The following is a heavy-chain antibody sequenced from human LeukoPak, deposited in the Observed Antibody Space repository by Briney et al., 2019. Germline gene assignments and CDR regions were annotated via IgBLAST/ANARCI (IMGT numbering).Heavy chain of an antibody. Sequence: SESLSLTCTVSGGSLRGNNYFWTWIRQPAGKGLQWVGLVNTSGRTKYNPSLKSRVTISADTSENHFSLNLTSVTAADTAIYHCARGLFGYGPQYYYYLDVWGKGTTVTVSS. CDR2: VNTSGRT. CDR3: ARGLFGYGPQYYYYLDV. D-gene: IGHD3-16*01. J-gene: IGHJ6*03. CDR1: GGSLRGNNYF. V-gene: IGHV4-61*02.